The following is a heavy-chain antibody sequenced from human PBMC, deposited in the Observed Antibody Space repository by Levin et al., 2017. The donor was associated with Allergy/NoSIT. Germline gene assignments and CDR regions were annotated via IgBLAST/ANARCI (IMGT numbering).Heavy chain of an antibody. V-gene: IGHV4-39*01. CDR3: ARRGNQMPHDAFDL. Sequence: SQTLSLTCTVSGGSMSSSGYYWLWIRQPPGKGLEWIGSIYNSGSTYYNPSLKSRVTISVDTSKNQSSLNLSSVTAADTAVYYCARRGNQMPHDAFDLWGQGTMVTVSS. J-gene: IGHJ3*01. CDR1: GGSMSSSGYY. D-gene: IGHD1-14*01. CDR2: IYNSGST.